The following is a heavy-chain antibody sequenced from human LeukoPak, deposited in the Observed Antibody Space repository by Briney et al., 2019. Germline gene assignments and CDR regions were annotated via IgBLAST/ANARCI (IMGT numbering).Heavy chain of an antibody. CDR3: ARDHELRWFDP. CDR2: INPSGGST. Sequence: LWASVKVSCKASGYTFTSYDINWVRQAPGQGLEWMGIINPSGGSTSYAQKFQGRVTMTGDTSTSTVYMELSSLRSEDTAVYYCARDHELRWFDPWGQGTLVTVSS. D-gene: IGHD5-24*01. CDR1: GYTFTSYD. J-gene: IGHJ5*02. V-gene: IGHV1-46*01.